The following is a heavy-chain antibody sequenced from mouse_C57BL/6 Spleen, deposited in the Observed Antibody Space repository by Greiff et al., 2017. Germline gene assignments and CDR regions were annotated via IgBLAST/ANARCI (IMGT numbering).Heavy chain of an antibody. J-gene: IGHJ2*01. CDR2: ISSGSSTI. V-gene: IGHV5-17*01. Sequence: EVKLMESGGGLVKPGGSLKLSCAASGFTFSDYGMHWVRQAPEKGLEWVAYISSGSSTIYYADTVKGRFTLSRDNAKNTLFRQMTSLRSEDTAMYYCARRLFDYWGQGTTLTVSS. CDR3: ARRLFDY. CDR1: GFTFSDYG.